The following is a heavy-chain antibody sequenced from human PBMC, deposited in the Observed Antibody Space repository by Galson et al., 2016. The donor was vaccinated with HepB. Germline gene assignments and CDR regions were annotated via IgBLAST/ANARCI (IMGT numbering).Heavy chain of an antibody. V-gene: IGHV1-46*01. CDR2: IKPSGGSGDT. CDR3: AKDFGFKAVAGFFDS. J-gene: IGHJ4*02. D-gene: IGHD6-19*01. CDR1: GYTFTMDY. Sequence: SVKVSCKASGYTFTMDYIHWMRQAPGQGLEWMGKIKPSGGSGDTRYAQKFQGRVTMSRDTSTSTVYLELSSLTSEDTAVYYCAKDFGFKAVAGFFDSWGRGTLVTVSS.